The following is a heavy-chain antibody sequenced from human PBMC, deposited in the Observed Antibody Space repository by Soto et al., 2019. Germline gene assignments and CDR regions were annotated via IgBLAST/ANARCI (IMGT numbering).Heavy chain of an antibody. CDR3: ARGSPGDYDSSGYYYVPFDY. CDR1: GVTFRNYA. D-gene: IGHD3-22*01. Sequence: GGSLRLSCAASGVTFRNYAMSWVRQAPGKGLEWVSSISGGGDSTYYADSVKGRFTISRDNAKNSLYLQMNSLRAEDTAVYYCARGSPGDYDSSGYYYVPFDYWGQGTLVTVSS. CDR2: ISGGGDST. V-gene: IGHV3-23*01. J-gene: IGHJ4*02.